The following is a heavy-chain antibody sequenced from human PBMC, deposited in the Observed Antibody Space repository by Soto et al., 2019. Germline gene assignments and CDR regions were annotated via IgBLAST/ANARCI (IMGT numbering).Heavy chain of an antibody. CDR2: SRNKANSYST. V-gene: IGHV3-72*01. CDR3: VRVGRGYNFDY. Sequence: GGSLRLSCAASGFTFSDHYMDWVRQAPGKGLEWVGRSRNKANSYSTVYAASLKGRFTVSRDESKNSLYLQMSSLETEDTAVYYCVRVGRGYNFDYWGQGTLVTVSS. CDR1: GFTFSDHY. J-gene: IGHJ4*02. D-gene: IGHD5-12*01.